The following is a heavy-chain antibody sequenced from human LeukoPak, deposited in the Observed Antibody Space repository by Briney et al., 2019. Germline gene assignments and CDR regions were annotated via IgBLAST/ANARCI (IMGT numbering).Heavy chain of an antibody. V-gene: IGHV1-69*05. Sequence: EASVKVSCKASGGTFSSYAISGVRQAPGQGLEWMGGLIPIFGTANYAQKFQGRVTITTDESTSTDYMELSSLRSEGTAVYYCAGGRSGSYYTDPEYFQHWGQGTLVTVSS. J-gene: IGHJ1*01. CDR3: AGGRSGSYYTDPEYFQH. CDR1: GGTFSSYA. D-gene: IGHD1-26*01. CDR2: LIPIFGTA.